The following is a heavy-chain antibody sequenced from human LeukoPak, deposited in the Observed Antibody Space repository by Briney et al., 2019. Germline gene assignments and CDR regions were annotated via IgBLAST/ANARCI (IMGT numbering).Heavy chain of an antibody. CDR1: GFTFSSYA. J-gene: IGHJ3*02. CDR3: AKVGPRCTRGAVLEWLCSQGPRLAFDI. Sequence: PGGSLRLSCAAPGFTFSSYAMSWVRQAPGKGLEWVSAISGSGGSTYYADSVKGRFTISRDNSKNTLYLQMNSLRAEDTAVYYCAKVGPRCTRGAVLEWLCSQGPRLAFDIWGQGTTVTVSS. V-gene: IGHV3-23*01. CDR2: ISGSGGST. D-gene: IGHD3-3*01.